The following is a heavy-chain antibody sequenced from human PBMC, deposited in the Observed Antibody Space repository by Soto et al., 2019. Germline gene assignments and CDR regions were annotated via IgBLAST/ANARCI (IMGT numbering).Heavy chain of an antibody. D-gene: IGHD6-19*01. CDR1: GGTFSSYA. Sequence: GASVKVSCKASGGTFSSYAISWVRQAPGQGLEWMGGIIPIFGTANYAQKFQGRVTITADESTSTAYMELSSLRSEDTAVYYCARDSSGWSDFDYWGQGTLVTVSS. CDR3: ARDSSGWSDFDY. CDR2: IIPIFGTA. V-gene: IGHV1-69*13. J-gene: IGHJ4*02.